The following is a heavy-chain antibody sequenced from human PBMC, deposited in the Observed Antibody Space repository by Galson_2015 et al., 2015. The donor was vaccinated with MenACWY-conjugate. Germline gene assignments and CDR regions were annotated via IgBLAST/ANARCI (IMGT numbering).Heavy chain of an antibody. D-gene: IGHD2-15*01. CDR1: GFTFSDYD. CDR3: GRDLGLGDIVSAN. Sequence: SLRLSCAASGFTFSDYDMDWVRQAPGKGLEWVGRSRNKATSYTPEYAASVKGRFTISRDDSKNSLYLQMNSLKTEDTAVYYCGRDLGLGDIVSANWGQGTLVTVSS. J-gene: IGHJ4*02. CDR2: SRNKATSYTP. V-gene: IGHV3-72*01.